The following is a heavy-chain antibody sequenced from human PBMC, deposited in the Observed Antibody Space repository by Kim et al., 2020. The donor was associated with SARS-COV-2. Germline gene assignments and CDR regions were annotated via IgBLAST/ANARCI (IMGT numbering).Heavy chain of an antibody. CDR2: ISVAGNT. CDR3: VRDGIRDWRGNH. V-gene: IGHV3-66*01. CDR1: GFSVGDNF. Sequence: GGSLRLSCAVSGFSVGDNFMTWVRQTPVTGLEWVSVISVAGNTYYAAPVRGRFTISRDNSKNMVYLQMNSLRADDTAIYYCVRDGIRDWRGNHCGQGTLV. D-gene: IGHD2-21*02. J-gene: IGHJ5*02.